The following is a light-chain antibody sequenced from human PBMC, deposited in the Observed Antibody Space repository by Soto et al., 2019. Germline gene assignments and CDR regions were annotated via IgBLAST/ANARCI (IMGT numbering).Light chain of an antibody. J-gene: IGLJ2*01. Sequence: QSVLTQPASVSGSPGQSITLSCTRTSSGVESYDLVSWYQHHPGKAPKLMIYEGRQRPSGVSGRFSGCKSGNTSYLTLSGLQADDEADYYFSSNAGDVGFGGGTKLTVL. V-gene: IGLV2-23*01. CDR1: SSGVESYDL. CDR3: SSNAGDVG. CDR2: EGR.